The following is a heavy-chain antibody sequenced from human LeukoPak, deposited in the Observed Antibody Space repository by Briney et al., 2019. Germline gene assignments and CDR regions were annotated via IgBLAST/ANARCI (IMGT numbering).Heavy chain of an antibody. Sequence: SETLSLTCTVSGGSISSSSYYWGWIRQPPGKGLEWIGSIYYSGSTYYNPSLKSRVTISVDTSKNQFSLKLSSVTAADTAVYYCARLPAAEYWGQGTLVTASS. CDR2: IYYSGST. CDR1: GGSISSSSYY. V-gene: IGHV4-39*01. CDR3: ARLPAAEY. D-gene: IGHD2-2*01. J-gene: IGHJ4*02.